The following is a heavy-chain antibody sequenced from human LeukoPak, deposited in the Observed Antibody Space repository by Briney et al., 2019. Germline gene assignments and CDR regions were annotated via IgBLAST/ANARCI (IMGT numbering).Heavy chain of an antibody. CDR3: ARDRVAPMGAYYYGMDV. D-gene: IGHD3-16*01. CDR1: GFIFSDHY. Sequence: GGSLRLSCGASGFIFSDHYMNWVRQAPGKGLEWVSVIYSGGSTYYADSVKGRFTISRDNSKNTLYLQMNSLRAEDTAVYYCARDRVAPMGAYYYGMDVWGQGTTVTVSS. V-gene: IGHV3-53*01. J-gene: IGHJ6*02. CDR2: IYSGGST.